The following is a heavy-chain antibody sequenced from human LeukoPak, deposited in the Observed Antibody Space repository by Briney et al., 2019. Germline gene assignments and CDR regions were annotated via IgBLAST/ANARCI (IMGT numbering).Heavy chain of an antibody. D-gene: IGHD6-6*01. V-gene: IGHV3-30*18. J-gene: IGHJ6*02. CDR1: GFTFSSYG. CDR3: AKDQSLAAARPFYYYYYGMDV. CDR2: ISYDGSNK. Sequence: GRSLRLSCAASGFTFSSYGMHWVRQAPGKGLEWVAVISYDGSNKYYADSVKGRFTISRDSSKNTLYLQMNSLRAEDTAVYYCAKDQSLAAARPFYYYYYGMDVWGQGTTVTVSS.